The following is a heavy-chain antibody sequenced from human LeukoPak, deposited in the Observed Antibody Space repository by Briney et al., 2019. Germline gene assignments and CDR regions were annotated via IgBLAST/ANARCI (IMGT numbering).Heavy chain of an antibody. Sequence: PSETLSLTCAVYGGSFSGYYWSWIRQPPGKGLEWIGEINHSGSTNYNPSLTSRVTISVDTSKNQFSLKLSSVTAADTAVYYCARYLYGSGSYPNYYYYYYMDVWGKGTTVTISS. J-gene: IGHJ6*03. CDR1: GGSFSGYY. D-gene: IGHD3-10*01. CDR3: ARYLYGSGSYPNYYYYYYMDV. CDR2: INHSGST. V-gene: IGHV4-34*01.